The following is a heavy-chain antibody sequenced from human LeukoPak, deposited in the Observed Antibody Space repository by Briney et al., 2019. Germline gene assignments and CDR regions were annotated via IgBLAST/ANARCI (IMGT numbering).Heavy chain of an antibody. CDR3: ARVRHNGGLGHNFDY. CDR2: ISSSSSYI. J-gene: IGHJ4*02. V-gene: IGHV3-21*01. D-gene: IGHD2-8*01. CDR1: GFTFSSYS. Sequence: GGSLRLSCAASGFTFSSYSMNWVRQAPGKGLEWVSSISSSSSYIYYADSVKGRFTISRDNAKNSLYLQINSLRAEDTAVYYCARVRHNGGLGHNFDYWGQGTLVTVSS.